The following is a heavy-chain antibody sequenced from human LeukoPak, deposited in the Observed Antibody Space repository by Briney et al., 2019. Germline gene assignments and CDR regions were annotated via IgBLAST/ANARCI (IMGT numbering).Heavy chain of an antibody. J-gene: IGHJ5*02. D-gene: IGHD3-10*01. V-gene: IGHV4-59*12. CDR3: ARDYYGSGSYFRTYNWFDP. Sequence: PSETLSLTCTVSGGSISSYYWSWVRQPPGKGLEWIGYIYYSGSTNYNPSLKSRVTISVDKSKNQFSLRLSSVTAADTAVYYCARDYYGSGSYFRTYNWFDPWGQGTLVTVSS. CDR1: GGSISSYY. CDR2: IYYSGST.